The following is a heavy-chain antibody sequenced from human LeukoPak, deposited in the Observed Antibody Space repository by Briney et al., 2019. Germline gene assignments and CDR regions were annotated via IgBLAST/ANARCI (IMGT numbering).Heavy chain of an antibody. V-gene: IGHV1-18*01. CDR2: TSTYTGDR. Sequence: ASVKVSCKASGYSFNGYSITWVRQARGQGLEWMGWTSTYTGDRKVAQRLQGRLTMTTDSSTSTAYMELTGLESADTAVYYCARFSSSWYSPYGMDVWGQGTTITVSS. CDR3: ARFSSSWYSPYGMDV. CDR1: GYSFNGYS. D-gene: IGHD6-13*01. J-gene: IGHJ6*02.